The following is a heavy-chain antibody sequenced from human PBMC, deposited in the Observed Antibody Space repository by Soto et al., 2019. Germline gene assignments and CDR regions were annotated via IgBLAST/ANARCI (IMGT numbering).Heavy chain of an antibody. CDR3: ARTITMVRGVKLNWSDP. Sequence: PSETLSLTCTVSGGSISSGGYYWSWIRQHPGKGLEWIGYIYYSGSTYYNPSLKSRVTISVDTSKNQFSLKLSSVTAADTAVYYCARTITMVRGVKLNWSDPWGQGTLVTVSS. CDR1: GGSISSGGYY. V-gene: IGHV4-31*03. J-gene: IGHJ5*02. CDR2: IYYSGST. D-gene: IGHD3-10*01.